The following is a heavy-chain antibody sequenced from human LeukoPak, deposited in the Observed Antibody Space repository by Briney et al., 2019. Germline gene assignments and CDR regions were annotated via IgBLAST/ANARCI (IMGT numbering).Heavy chain of an antibody. Sequence: PGGSLRLSCAASGFTFSSYAMSWVRQAPGKGLEWILAISGSGGSTYYADSVKGRFTISRDNSKNTLYLQMNSLRAEDTAVYYCAKNLFFGGYYSEYYFDYWGQGTLVTVSS. CDR3: AKNLFFGGYYSEYYFDY. J-gene: IGHJ4*02. CDR1: GFTFSSYA. D-gene: IGHD5-12*01. CDR2: ISGSGGST. V-gene: IGHV3-23*01.